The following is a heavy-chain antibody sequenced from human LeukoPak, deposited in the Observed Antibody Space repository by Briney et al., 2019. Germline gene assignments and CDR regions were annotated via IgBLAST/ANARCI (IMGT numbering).Heavy chain of an antibody. CDR1: GFTFRSYA. V-gene: IGHV3-23*01. Sequence: GGSLRLSCAASGFTFRSYAMSWVRQAPGKGLEWVSSISGSGGSTYYADSVKGRFTISRDNSQNTVYLQMNSLRAEDTAVYYCASLTYYDILTGRPHGPGAFDIWGQGTMVTVSS. D-gene: IGHD3-9*01. CDR3: ASLTYYDILTGRPHGPGAFDI. CDR2: ISGSGGST. J-gene: IGHJ3*02.